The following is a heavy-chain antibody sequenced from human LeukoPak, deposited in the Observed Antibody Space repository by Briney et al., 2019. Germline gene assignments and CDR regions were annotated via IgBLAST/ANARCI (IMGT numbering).Heavy chain of an antibody. D-gene: IGHD5-18*01. CDR3: ARVAWDTAMVTFDY. CDR1: GYTFTGYY. V-gene: IGHV1-2*06. J-gene: IGHJ4*02. CDR2: INPNSGGT. Sequence: ASVKVSCKASGYTFTGYYMHWVRQAPGQGLEWMGRINPNSGGTNYAQKFQGRVTMTRDTSISTAYMELSRLRSDDTAVYYCARVAWDTAMVTFDYWGQGTLVTVSS.